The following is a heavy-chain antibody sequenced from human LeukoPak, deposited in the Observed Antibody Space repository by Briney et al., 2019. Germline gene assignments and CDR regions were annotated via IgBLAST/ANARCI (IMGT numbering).Heavy chain of an antibody. CDR1: GGSISGYY. V-gene: IGHV4-59*08. CDR2: ISDSGST. Sequence: SETLSLTCTVSGGSISGYYWNWIRQPPGKGLEWIGYISDSGSTDYNPSLNSRVSISVDTSKNQFSLKLSSVTAADTAAYHCARLPRGSYYWGMDFWGQGTTVTVSS. CDR3: ARLPRGSYYWGMDF. D-gene: IGHD3-16*01. J-gene: IGHJ6*02.